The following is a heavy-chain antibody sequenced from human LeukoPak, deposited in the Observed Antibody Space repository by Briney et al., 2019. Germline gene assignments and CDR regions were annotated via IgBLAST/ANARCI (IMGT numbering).Heavy chain of an antibody. J-gene: IGHJ4*02. D-gene: IGHD7-27*01. CDR3: AKSRRPGDRPHPYFDY. V-gene: IGHV3-23*01. Sequence: GGSLRLSCAASGFTFSSYAMSWVRQAPGKGLEWVSAISGSGGSTYYADSVKGRFTISRGNSKNTLYLQMNSLRAEDTAVYYCAKSRRPGDRPHPYFDYWGQGTLVTVSS. CDR1: GFTFSSYA. CDR2: ISGSGGST.